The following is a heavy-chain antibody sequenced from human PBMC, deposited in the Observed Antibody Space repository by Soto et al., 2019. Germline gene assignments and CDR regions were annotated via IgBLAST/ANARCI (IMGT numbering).Heavy chain of an antibody. V-gene: IGHV1-18*04. D-gene: IGHD6-13*01. Sequence: ASVTVSCKASGYTFTNYGITWVRQAPGGGLEWMGWISGYNGHANDAQKVQGRVTMTTDTSKSTAYMELRRLRSDDTAVFDGARSPAATGTSCLDPWGQGTLVTVSS. CDR1: GYTFTNYG. CDR2: ISGYNGHA. CDR3: ARSPAATGTSCLDP. J-gene: IGHJ5*02.